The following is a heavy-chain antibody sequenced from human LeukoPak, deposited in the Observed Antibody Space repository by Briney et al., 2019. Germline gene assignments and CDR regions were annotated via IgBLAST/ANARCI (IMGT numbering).Heavy chain of an antibody. Sequence: PGGSLRLSCAASGFTFSSYAMSWVRQAPGKGLEWVSAISGSGGSTYYADSVKGRFTVSRDNSKNTLYLQMGGLRAEDTAVYYCAKMAGMTRQVYYMDVWGKGATVTVSS. CDR3: AKMAGMTRQVYYMDV. V-gene: IGHV3-23*01. CDR2: ISGSGGST. D-gene: IGHD5-24*01. CDR1: GFTFSSYA. J-gene: IGHJ6*03.